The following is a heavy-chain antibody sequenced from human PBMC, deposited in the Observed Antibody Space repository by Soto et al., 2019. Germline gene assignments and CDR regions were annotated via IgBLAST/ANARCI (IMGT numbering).Heavy chain of an antibody. Sequence: GGSLRLSCTASGFTFGVYAMSWFRQAPGKGLEWVGFIRSKAYGGTTEYAASVKGRFTISRDDSKSIAYLQMNSLKTEDTAVYYCTRVLQRGRLYYYYYYMDVWGKGTTVTVSS. D-gene: IGHD1-26*01. CDR2: IRSKAYGGTT. CDR1: GFTFGVYA. V-gene: IGHV3-49*03. CDR3: TRVLQRGRLYYYYYYMDV. J-gene: IGHJ6*03.